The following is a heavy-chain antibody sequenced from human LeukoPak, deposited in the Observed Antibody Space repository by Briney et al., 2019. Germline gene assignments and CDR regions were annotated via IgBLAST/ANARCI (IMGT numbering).Heavy chain of an antibody. CDR2: ISSSGSTI. CDR3: AREIPGRIHRYYFDY. CDR1: GFTFSDYY. Sequence: GGSLRLSCAASGFTFSDYYMSWIRQAPGKGLEWVSYISSSGSTIFYADSVKGRFTISRDNAKNSLYLQMNSLRAEDTAVYYCAREIPGRIHRYYFDYWGQGTLVTVSS. J-gene: IGHJ4*02. D-gene: IGHD5-18*01. V-gene: IGHV3-11*04.